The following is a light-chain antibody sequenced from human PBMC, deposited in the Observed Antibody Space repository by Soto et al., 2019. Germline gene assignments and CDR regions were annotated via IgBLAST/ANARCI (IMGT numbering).Light chain of an antibody. CDR3: QQYNNWPSIT. CDR2: GAS. V-gene: IGKV3-15*01. J-gene: IGKJ5*01. Sequence: EIVMTQSPATLSVSPGERATLSCRASQSVSSNVAWYQQIPGQTPRLLIYGASTRATGIPARFSGSGSGTEFTLTISSLQSEDFAVYYCQQYNNWPSITFGQGTRLEIK. CDR1: QSVSSN.